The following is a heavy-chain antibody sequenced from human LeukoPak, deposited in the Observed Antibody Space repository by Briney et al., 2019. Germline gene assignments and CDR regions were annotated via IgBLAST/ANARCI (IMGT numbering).Heavy chain of an antibody. Sequence: GRSLRLSCAASGFTFSSYAMHWVRQAPGKGLEWVVVISYNGSNKYYADSVKGRFTISRDNSKNTLYLQMNSLRAEDTAVYYCARDLGVSSSWYYFDYWGQGTLVTVSS. CDR2: ISYNGSNK. CDR1: GFTFSSYA. D-gene: IGHD6-13*01. CDR3: ARDLGVSSSWYYFDY. V-gene: IGHV3-30*04. J-gene: IGHJ4*02.